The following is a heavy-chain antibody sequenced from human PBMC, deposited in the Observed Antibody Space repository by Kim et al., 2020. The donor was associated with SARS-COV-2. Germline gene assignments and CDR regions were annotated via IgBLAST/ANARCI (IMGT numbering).Heavy chain of an antibody. CDR3: ARFLGYCSSTTCSGHFDF. Sequence: SETLSLTCSVSNGSISSGGYYWSWIRQHPDKGLQWIGHIYHTGNTYFNPSLKSRFFMSVDTSKNEFSLKVNSVTAADTAVYFCARFLGYCSSTTCSGHFDFWGQGALVAVSS. V-gene: IGHV4-31*03. CDR2: IYHTGNT. D-gene: IGHD2-2*01. J-gene: IGHJ4*02. CDR1: NGSISSGGYY.